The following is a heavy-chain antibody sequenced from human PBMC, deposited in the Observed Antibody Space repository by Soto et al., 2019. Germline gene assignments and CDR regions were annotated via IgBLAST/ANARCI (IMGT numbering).Heavy chain of an antibody. Sequence: GGSLRLSCAASRFTFSDYSMNWVRQAPGKGLEWVSYISGGGETIYYADSVKGRFTISRDNAKNSLYLQMNSLRAEDTAVYYCASSLRGYSYGRFNWFDPWGQGTLVTVS. V-gene: IGHV3-48*04. CDR2: ISGGGETI. J-gene: IGHJ5*02. CDR1: RFTFSDYS. D-gene: IGHD5-18*01. CDR3: ASSLRGYSYGRFNWFDP.